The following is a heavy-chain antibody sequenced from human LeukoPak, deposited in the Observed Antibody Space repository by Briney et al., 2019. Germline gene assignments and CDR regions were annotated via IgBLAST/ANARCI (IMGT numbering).Heavy chain of an antibody. Sequence: SETLSLTCTVSGGSISSYYWSWIRQPPGKGLEWIGYIYYSGSTNYNPSLKSRVTISVDKSKNQFSLKLSSVTAADTAVYYCATYYYDSSGVENWGQGTLVTVSS. CDR2: IYYSGST. CDR1: GGSISSYY. J-gene: IGHJ4*02. V-gene: IGHV4-59*12. CDR3: ATYYYDSSGVEN. D-gene: IGHD3-22*01.